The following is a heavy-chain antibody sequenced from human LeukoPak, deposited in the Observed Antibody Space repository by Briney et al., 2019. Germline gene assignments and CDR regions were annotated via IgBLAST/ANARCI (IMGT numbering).Heavy chain of an antibody. CDR2: ISAYNGNT. J-gene: IGHJ6*03. Sequence: ASVKVSCKASGYTFTSYGISWVRQAPGQGLVWMGWISAYNGNTNYAQKLQDRVTMTTDTSTSTAYMELRSLRSDDTAIYYCAHSSYYLSGAYYYMDVWGKGTTVTVSS. D-gene: IGHD1-26*01. V-gene: IGHV1-18*01. CDR3: AHSSYYLSGAYYYMDV. CDR1: GYTFTSYG.